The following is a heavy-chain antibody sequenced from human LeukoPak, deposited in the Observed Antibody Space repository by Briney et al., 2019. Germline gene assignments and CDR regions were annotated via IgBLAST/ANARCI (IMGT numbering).Heavy chain of an antibody. D-gene: IGHD1-26*01. CDR3: ATSRGDSGAYYGFDY. CDR1: GHTLIAFS. V-gene: IGHV1-24*01. Sequence: ASVKVSCKVSGHTLIAFSMHWVRQAPGKGLEWMGGFDPEDGEIVYAQKFQGRVTMTEDTSTDTAYMDLSSLRSEDTAMYYCATSRGDSGAYYGFDYWGRGTLVTVPT. CDR2: FDPEDGEI. J-gene: IGHJ4*02.